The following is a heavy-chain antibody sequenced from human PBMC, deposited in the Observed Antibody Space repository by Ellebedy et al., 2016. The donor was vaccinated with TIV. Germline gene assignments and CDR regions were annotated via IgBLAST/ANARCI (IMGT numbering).Heavy chain of an antibody. V-gene: IGHV3-7*01. Sequence: GGSLRLSCAAPGFTFSSYWMSWVRQAPGKGLEWVANINQDGSEKYYVDSVKGRFTISRDNAENSLYLQMNGLGADDTAVYYCVTDGSYGDYRSPTHAFEFWGQGTMVTVSS. CDR2: INQDGSEK. D-gene: IGHD4-17*01. CDR3: VTDGSYGDYRSPTHAFEF. CDR1: GFTFSSYW. J-gene: IGHJ3*01.